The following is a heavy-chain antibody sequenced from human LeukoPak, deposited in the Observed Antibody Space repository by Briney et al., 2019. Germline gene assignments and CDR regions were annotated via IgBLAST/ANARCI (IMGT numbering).Heavy chain of an antibody. CDR2: ISYDGSNK. J-gene: IGHJ2*01. CDR3: ARGPGITMIVVANYWYFDL. D-gene: IGHD3-22*01. Sequence: GGSLRLSCAASGFTFSSYAMHWVRQAPGKGLEWVAVISYDGSNKYYADSVKGRFTISRDNSKNTLYLQMNSLRAEDTAVYYCARGPGITMIVVANYWYFDLWGRGTLVTVSS. V-gene: IGHV3-30*04. CDR1: GFTFSSYA.